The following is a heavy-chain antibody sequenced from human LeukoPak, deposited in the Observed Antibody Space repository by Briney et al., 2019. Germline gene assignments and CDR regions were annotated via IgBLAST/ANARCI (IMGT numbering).Heavy chain of an antibody. CDR2: INPSGGST. CDR3: ARAPEEGGAFDY. CDR1: GYSFTSYY. D-gene: IGHD3-16*01. Sequence: GASVKVSCKASGYSFTSYYMNWVRQAPGQGLEWMGIINPSGGSTSYAQKFQGRVTMTRDTSTSTVYMELSSLRSEDTAVYYCARAPEEGGAFDYWGQGTLVTVSS. J-gene: IGHJ4*02. V-gene: IGHV1-46*01.